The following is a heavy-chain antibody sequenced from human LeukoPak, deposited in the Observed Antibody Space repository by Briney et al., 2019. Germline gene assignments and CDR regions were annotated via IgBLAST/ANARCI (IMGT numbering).Heavy chain of an antibody. CDR3: ATDSYVSGSYYRLFY. J-gene: IGHJ4*02. Sequence: AGGSLRLSCAASGFTVSSNYMSWVRQAPGKGLEWVSVIYSGGSTYYADSVKGRFTISRDNAKNTLYLQMNNLRAEDTAIYYCATDSYVSGSYYRLFYWGQGTLVTVSS. D-gene: IGHD3-10*01. V-gene: IGHV3-53*01. CDR2: IYSGGST. CDR1: GFTVSSNY.